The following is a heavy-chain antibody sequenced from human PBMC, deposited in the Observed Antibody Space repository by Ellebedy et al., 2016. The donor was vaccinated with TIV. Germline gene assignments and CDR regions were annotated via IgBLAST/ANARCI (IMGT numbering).Heavy chain of an antibody. CDR1: GGSISSGGYY. CDR2: IYYSGST. Sequence: SETLSLXXTVSGGSISSGGYYWSWIRQPPGKGLEWIGSIYYSGSTYYNPSLKSRVTISVDTSKNQFSLKLSSVTAADTAVYYCAREPSAGDFWSGYSYYYMDVWGKGTTVTVSS. J-gene: IGHJ6*03. D-gene: IGHD3-3*01. CDR3: AREPSAGDFWSGYSYYYMDV. V-gene: IGHV4-39*02.